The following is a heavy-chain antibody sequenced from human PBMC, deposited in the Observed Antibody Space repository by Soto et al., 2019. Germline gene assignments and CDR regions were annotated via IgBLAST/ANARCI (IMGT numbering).Heavy chain of an antibody. V-gene: IGHV3-74*01. J-gene: IGHJ5*02. D-gene: IGHD2-21*02. CDR2: ITSDGKSK. Sequence: VHLVESGGGLVQPGGSLRLSCAASGFTFTNHWMHWVRQAPGKGLVWVSRITSDGKSKAYAESVKGRFAISRDNAKNTGDLQMNGLTVEETAVYYCARESGDWPRNWFDPWGQGTLVTVSS. CDR3: ARESGDWPRNWFDP. CDR1: GFTFTNHW.